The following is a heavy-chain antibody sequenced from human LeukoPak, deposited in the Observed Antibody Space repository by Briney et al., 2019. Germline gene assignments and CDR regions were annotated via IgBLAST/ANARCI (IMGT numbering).Heavy chain of an antibody. CDR2: IKQDGSEK. J-gene: IGHJ5*02. D-gene: IGHD7-27*01. Sequence: GGSLRLSCAGSGFTFSNAWMSWVRQAPGKGLEWVANIKQDGSEKYYVDSVKGRFTISRDNAKNSLYLQMNSLRAEDTAVYYCARDLGWFDPWGQGTLVTVSS. CDR1: GFTFSNAW. V-gene: IGHV3-7*01. CDR3: ARDLGWFDP.